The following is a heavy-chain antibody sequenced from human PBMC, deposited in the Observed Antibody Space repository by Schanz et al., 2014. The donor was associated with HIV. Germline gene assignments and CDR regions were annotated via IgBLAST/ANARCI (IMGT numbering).Heavy chain of an antibody. CDR3: ARDGGEV. CDR1: GFTLGNYI. J-gene: IGHJ6*02. Sequence: DVQLVESGGGLVKPGESLRLSCSTSGFTLGNYIMNWVRQAPGKGLEWVSSISGGSTYTYYADSIRGRFTISRDNAKNSLFLQMESLRAEDTAVYYCARDGGEVWGQGTTVTVSS. CDR2: ISGGSTYT. V-gene: IGHV3-21*01. D-gene: IGHD3-16*01.